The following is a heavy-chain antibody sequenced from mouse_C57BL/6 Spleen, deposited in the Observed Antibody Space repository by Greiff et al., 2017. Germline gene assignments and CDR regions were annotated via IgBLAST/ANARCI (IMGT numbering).Heavy chain of an antibody. J-gene: IGHJ1*03. CDR3: ARGWVLNWYFDV. CDR2: ISYSGST. D-gene: IGHD2-3*01. Sequence: EVQLQESGPGMVKPSQSLSLTCTVTGYSITSGYDWHWIRHFPGNKLEWMGYISYSGSTNSNPSLKSRISITHDTSKNHFFLKLNSVTTEDTATYYCARGWVLNWYFDVWGTGTTVTVSS. CDR1: GYSITSGYD. V-gene: IGHV3-1*01.